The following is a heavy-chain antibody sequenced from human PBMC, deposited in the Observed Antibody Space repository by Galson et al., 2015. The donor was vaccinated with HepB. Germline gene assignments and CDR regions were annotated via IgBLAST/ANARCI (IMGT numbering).Heavy chain of an antibody. Sequence: SLRLSCAASGFTFSSYVMTWVRQAPGKGLEWVSAISGSGDGSYYPDSVKGRFTISRDNSKNTLYLQMNSLRAEDTAIYYCAKEMATIPGHQYFHRWGPGTLVIVSS. D-gene: IGHD5-24*01. J-gene: IGHJ1*01. V-gene: IGHV3-23*01. CDR3: AKEMATIPGHQYFHR. CDR2: ISGSGDGS. CDR1: GFTFSSYV.